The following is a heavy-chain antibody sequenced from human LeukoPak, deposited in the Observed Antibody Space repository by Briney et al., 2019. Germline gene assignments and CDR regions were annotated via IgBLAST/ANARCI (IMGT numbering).Heavy chain of an antibody. CDR3: ARFVGQLALYYYYYMDV. J-gene: IGHJ6*03. Sequence: SVKVSCKASGGTFSSYAISWVRQAPGRGLEWMGGIIPIFGTANYAQKFQGRVTMTRNTSISTAYMELSSLRSEDTAVYYCARFVGQLALYYYYYMDVWGKGTTVTVSS. V-gene: IGHV1-69*05. D-gene: IGHD6-6*01. CDR2: IIPIFGTA. CDR1: GGTFSSYA.